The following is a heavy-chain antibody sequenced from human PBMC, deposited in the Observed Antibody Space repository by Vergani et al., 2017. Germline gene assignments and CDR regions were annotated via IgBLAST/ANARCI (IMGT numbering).Heavy chain of an antibody. CDR3: ASLKATTSQNFDY. CDR2: IIPILGIA. CDR1: GGTFSSYT. V-gene: IGHV1-69*02. J-gene: IGHJ4*02. D-gene: IGHD5-12*01. Sequence: QVQLVQSGAEVKKPGSLVKVSCKASGGTFSSYTISWVRQAPGQGLEWMGRIIPILGIANYAQKFQGRVTITADKSTSTAYMELSSLRSEDTAVYYCASLKATTSQNFDYWGQGTLVTVSS.